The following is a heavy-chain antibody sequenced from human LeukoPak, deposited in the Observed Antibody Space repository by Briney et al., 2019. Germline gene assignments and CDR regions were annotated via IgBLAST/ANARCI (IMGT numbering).Heavy chain of an antibody. V-gene: IGHV3-30*02. CDR1: GFTFSNYA. CDR3: AKGKEQRFLEWLLYY. CDR2: IRYDGSNK. D-gene: IGHD3-3*01. Sequence: GGSLRLSCAASGFTFSNYAMHWVRQAPGKGLEWVAFIRYDGSNKYYTDSVKGRFTISRDNSKNTLYLQMNSLRAEDTAVYYCAKGKEQRFLEWLLYYWGQGTLVTVSS. J-gene: IGHJ4*02.